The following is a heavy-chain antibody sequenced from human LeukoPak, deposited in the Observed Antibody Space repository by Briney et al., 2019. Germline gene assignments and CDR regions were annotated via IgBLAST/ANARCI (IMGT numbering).Heavy chain of an antibody. D-gene: IGHD3-3*01. Sequence: GESLKISCKGSGYSFTSYWIGWVRQLPGKGLEWMGIIYLGDSETRYSPSFQGQVTISADKSISTAYLQWSSLKASDTAMYYCARRGRYDFWSGPIGGNWFDPWGQGTLVTVSS. V-gene: IGHV5-51*01. CDR2: IYLGDSET. J-gene: IGHJ5*02. CDR1: GYSFTSYW. CDR3: ARRGRYDFWSGPIGGNWFDP.